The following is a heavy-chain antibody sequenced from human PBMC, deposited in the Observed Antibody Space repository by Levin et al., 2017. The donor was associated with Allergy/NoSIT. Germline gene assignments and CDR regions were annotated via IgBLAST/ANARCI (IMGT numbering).Heavy chain of an antibody. V-gene: IGHV3-74*01. CDR1: GFTFSSYW. D-gene: IGHD4-17*01. CDR2: INSDGSGT. J-gene: IGHJ4*02. Sequence: GESLKISCAASGFTFSSYWMHWVRQAPGKGLVWVSRINSDGSGTSYADSVKGRFTISRDNAKNTLYLQMNSLRAEDTAVYYCARGGSTVSYGWGQGTLVTVSS. CDR3: ARGGSTVSYG.